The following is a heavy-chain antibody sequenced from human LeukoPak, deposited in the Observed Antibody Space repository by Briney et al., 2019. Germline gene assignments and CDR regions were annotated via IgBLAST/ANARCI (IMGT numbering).Heavy chain of an antibody. CDR3: ARRGSGYPYYFDY. J-gene: IGHJ4*02. Sequence: SETLSLTCTISGGSINNFYWSWIRQPPGKGLEWIGYIHYGGNTDYNPSLNSRVTISVDRSKNQFSLRLSTVTAADTAVYFCARRGSGYPYYFDYWGLGTLVTVSS. D-gene: IGHD3-22*01. CDR2: IHYGGNT. V-gene: IGHV4-59*01. CDR1: GGSINNFY.